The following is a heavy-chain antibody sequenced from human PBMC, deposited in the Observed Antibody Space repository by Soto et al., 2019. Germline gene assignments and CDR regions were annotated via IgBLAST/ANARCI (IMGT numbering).Heavy chain of an antibody. CDR3: ARMAHVGATTWAFDI. D-gene: IGHD1-26*01. J-gene: IGHJ3*02. CDR2: INHSGST. Sequence: SETLSLTCAVYGGSFSGYYWSWIRQPPGKGLEWIGEINHSGSTNYNPSLKSRVTISVDTSKNQFSLKLSSVTAADTAVYYCARMAHVGATTWAFDIWGQGTMVTVSS. V-gene: IGHV4-34*01. CDR1: GGSFSGYY.